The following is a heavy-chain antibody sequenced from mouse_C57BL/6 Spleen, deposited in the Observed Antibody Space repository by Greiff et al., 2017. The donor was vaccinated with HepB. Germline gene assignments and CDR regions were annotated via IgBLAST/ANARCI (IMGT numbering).Heavy chain of an antibody. CDR3: AREVSNYEDY. D-gene: IGHD2-5*01. V-gene: IGHV1-81*01. J-gene: IGHJ2*01. CDR1: GYTFTSYG. CDR2: IYPRSGNT. Sequence: VMLVESGAELARPGASVKLSCKASGYTFTSYGISWVKQRTGQGLEWIGEIYPRSGNTYYNEKFKGKATLTADKSSSTAYMELRSLTSEDSAVYFCAREVSNYEDYWGQGTTLTVSS.